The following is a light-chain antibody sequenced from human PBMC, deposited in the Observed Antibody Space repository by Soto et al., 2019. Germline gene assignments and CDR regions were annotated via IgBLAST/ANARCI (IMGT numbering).Light chain of an antibody. CDR1: TGAVTSGHY. Sequence: QAVVTQEPSLTVSPGGTVTLTCGSSTGAVTSGHYPYWFQQKPGQAPRTLIXXXXXXXSWTPARFSGSLLGGKAALTLSGXXXXXXXXXYCLLSYSGARVFGGGTKLTVL. J-gene: IGLJ3*02. CDR3: LLSYSGARV. V-gene: IGLV7-46*01. CDR2: XXX.